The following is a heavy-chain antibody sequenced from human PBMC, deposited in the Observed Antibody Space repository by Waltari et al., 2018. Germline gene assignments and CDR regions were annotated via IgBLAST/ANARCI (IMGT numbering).Heavy chain of an antibody. CDR1: ADSMSTSDP. Sequence: QLQFQVSGPGLVKPPGTRSLICAVSADSMSTSDPWSWVRQPPGKGLEWIGHVRGDGKTTSNPPFASRVTMSLDTSTYHFALMFTSATAADTALYYCARDRGRGLYLDTWGQGTLVTVSP. CDR2: VRGDGKT. CDR3: ARDRGRGLYLDT. J-gene: IGHJ4*02. V-gene: IGHV4-4*03. D-gene: IGHD1-1*01.